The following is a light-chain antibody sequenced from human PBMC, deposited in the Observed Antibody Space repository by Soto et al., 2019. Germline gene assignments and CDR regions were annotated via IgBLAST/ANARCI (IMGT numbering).Light chain of an antibody. CDR2: AAS. CDR1: QGISNY. CDR3: QKYNSAPHT. Sequence: DIQLTHSPSSLSASVGDRVTITCRASQGISNYFAWYQQKPGKGPKLLIYAASTLQSGVPPQFSGSGSRTDFTLTISSLQPEDVATYYCQKYNSAPHTYGQRTKVQSK. J-gene: IGKJ2*01. V-gene: IGKV1-27*01.